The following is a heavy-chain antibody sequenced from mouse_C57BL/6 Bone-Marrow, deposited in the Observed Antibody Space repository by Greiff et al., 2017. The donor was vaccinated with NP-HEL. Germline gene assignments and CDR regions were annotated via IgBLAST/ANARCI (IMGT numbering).Heavy chain of an antibody. D-gene: IGHD1-1*01. Sequence: QVQLQQSGAELVRPGTSVKMSCKASGYTFTNYWIGWAKQRPGHGLEWIGDIYPGGGYTNYNEKFKGKATLTADKSSSTAYMQFSSLTSEDSAIYYCARLPIYYYFDVWGTWTTVTVSS. CDR3: ARLPIYYYFDV. J-gene: IGHJ1*03. CDR1: GYTFTNYW. V-gene: IGHV1-63*01. CDR2: IYPGGGYT.